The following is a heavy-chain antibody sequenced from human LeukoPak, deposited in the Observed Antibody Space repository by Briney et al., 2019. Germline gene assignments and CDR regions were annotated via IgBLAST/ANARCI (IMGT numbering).Heavy chain of an antibody. Sequence: ASVKVSCKVSGYTLTELSMHWVRQAPGKGLEWIGGFDPEDGETIYAQKFQGRVTMTEDTSTDTAYMELSSLRSEDTAVYYCATVSLVGRSGWPWGQGTLVTVSS. CDR1: GYTLTELS. CDR2: FDPEDGET. V-gene: IGHV1-24*01. D-gene: IGHD6-19*01. J-gene: IGHJ4*02. CDR3: ATVSLVGRSGWP.